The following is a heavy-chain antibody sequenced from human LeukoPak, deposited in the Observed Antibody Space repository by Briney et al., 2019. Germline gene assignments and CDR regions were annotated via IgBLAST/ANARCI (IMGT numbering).Heavy chain of an antibody. Sequence: AASVKVSCKASGYTFTSYGISWVRQAPGQGLEWMGWISAYNGNTNYAQKLQGRVTMTTDTSTSTAYMELRSLRSDDTAVYYCARQGTNYYDSSGYYLWGQGTLVTVSS. CDR2: ISAYNGNT. CDR1: GYTFTSYG. V-gene: IGHV1-18*01. CDR3: ARQGTNYYDSSGYYL. D-gene: IGHD3-22*01. J-gene: IGHJ4*02.